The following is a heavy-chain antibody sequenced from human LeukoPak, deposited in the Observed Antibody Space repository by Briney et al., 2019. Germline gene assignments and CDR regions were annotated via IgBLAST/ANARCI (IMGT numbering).Heavy chain of an antibody. CDR1: GYSFTGYW. J-gene: IGHJ5*02. Sequence: GESLKISCKGSGYSFTGYWIGWVRQMPGKGLEWMGIIYPGDSDIRYGPSFQGQVTISADKSISTAYLQWSSLKASDTAMYYCARRLRDYGWFDPWGQGTLVTVSS. CDR2: IYPGDSDI. CDR3: ARRLRDYGWFDP. D-gene: IGHD4-17*01. V-gene: IGHV5-51*01.